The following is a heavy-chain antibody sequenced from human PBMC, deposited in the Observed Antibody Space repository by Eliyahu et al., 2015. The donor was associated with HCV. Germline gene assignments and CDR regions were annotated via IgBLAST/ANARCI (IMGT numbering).Heavy chain of an antibody. Sequence: QVQLVESGGGVVQPGGSLRLSCAAXGFTFSNHAMHWVRQAPGEGLEWVAVISYDENNEYYLDSVKGRFTISRDNLKNTVYLQMDSLRADDAAIYYCARGYTGSCIDKWGQGTLVTVSS. V-gene: IGHV3-30*04. D-gene: IGHD1-26*01. CDR2: ISYDENNE. J-gene: IGHJ4*02. CDR1: GFTFSNHA. CDR3: ARGYTGSCIDK.